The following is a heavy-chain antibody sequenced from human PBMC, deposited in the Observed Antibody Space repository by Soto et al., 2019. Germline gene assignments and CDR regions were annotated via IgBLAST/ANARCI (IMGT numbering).Heavy chain of an antibody. CDR3: AKDTHNDPSSIAARFIYYYYGMDV. CDR2: ISYDGSNK. V-gene: IGHV3-30*18. Sequence: GWSLRLSCASSVFTFISYGMHWVRQAPGKGLEWVAVISYDGSNKYYADSVKGRFTISRDNSKNTLYLQMNSLRAEDTAVYYCAKDTHNDPSSIAARFIYYYYGMDVWGQGTTVTVSS. CDR1: VFTFISYG. J-gene: IGHJ6*02. D-gene: IGHD6-6*01.